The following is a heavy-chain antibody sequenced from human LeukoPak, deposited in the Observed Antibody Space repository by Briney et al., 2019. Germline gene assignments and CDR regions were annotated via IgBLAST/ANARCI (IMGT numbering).Heavy chain of an antibody. J-gene: IGHJ6*02. CDR3: ARGYPPVTVFYYYYYGMDV. CDR1: GGSISSSSYY. V-gene: IGHV4-39*01. Sequence: TSETLSLTCTVSGGSISSSSYYWGWIRQPPGKGLEWIGSIYYSGSTYYNPSLKSRVTISVDTSKNQFSLKLSSVTAADTAVYYCARGYPPVTVFYYYYYGMDVWGQGTTVTVSS. D-gene: IGHD4-17*01. CDR2: IYYSGST.